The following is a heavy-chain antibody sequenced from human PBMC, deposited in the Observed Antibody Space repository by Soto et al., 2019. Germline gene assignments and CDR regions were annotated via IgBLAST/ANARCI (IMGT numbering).Heavy chain of an antibody. CDR2: INWNSVNV. D-gene: IGHD4-17*01. J-gene: IGHJ4*02. V-gene: IGHV3-9*01. CDR1: GSTFDDFA. CDR3: VRGSHSEYGDYGYYEF. Sequence: SLRLSCTASGSTFDDFAMHWVRQVPGKGLEWVSGINWNSVNVAYADSVKGRFTISRDNGKKSLDLQMNSLKSEHTALYHCVRGSHSEYGDYGYYEFWGQGALVTGSS.